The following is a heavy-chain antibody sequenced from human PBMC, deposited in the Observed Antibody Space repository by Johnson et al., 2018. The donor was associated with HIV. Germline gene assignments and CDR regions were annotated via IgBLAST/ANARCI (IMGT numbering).Heavy chain of an antibody. D-gene: IGHD1-26*01. CDR3: TAPIVGAIDAFDI. J-gene: IGHJ3*02. Sequence: VQLVESGGGLVQPGGSLRLSCAASGFTFSSYAMSWVRQAPGKGLEWVSAISGSGGSTYYADSVKGRFTISRDNSKKTLYLQMSSLETEDTAVYYCTAPIVGAIDAFDIWGQGTKVTVSS. CDR2: ISGSGGST. V-gene: IGHV3-23*04. CDR1: GFTFSSYA.